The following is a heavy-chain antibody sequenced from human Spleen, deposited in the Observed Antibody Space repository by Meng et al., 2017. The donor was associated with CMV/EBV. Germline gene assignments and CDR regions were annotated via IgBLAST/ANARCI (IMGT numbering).Heavy chain of an antibody. CDR3: ASTRSEVVRGVHPFYYYYGLDV. D-gene: IGHD3-10*01. CDR2: IYNSGST. V-gene: IGHV4-61*01. Sequence: SETLSLTCGVSGGSVNRDTYFWSWIRQSPGKGLEWIGYIYNSGSTHYNPSLKSRVTISADPSQNQFSLRLTSVTAADTAVYYCASTRSEVVRGVHPFYYYYGLDVWGQGTTVTVSS. J-gene: IGHJ6*02. CDR1: GGSVNRDTYF.